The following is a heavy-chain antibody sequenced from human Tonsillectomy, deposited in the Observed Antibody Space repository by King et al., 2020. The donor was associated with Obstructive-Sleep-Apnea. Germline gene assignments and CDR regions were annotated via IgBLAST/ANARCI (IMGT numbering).Heavy chain of an antibody. CDR2: IYYSGNT. J-gene: IGHJ5*02. CDR1: GGSISSGGYY. V-gene: IGHV4-31*03. D-gene: IGHD3-22*01. Sequence: QLQESGPGLVKPSQTLSLTCTVSGGSISSGGYYWSWIRQHPGKGLEWIGYIYYSGNTYYNPSLKSRVTISVDTSKNQFSLKLSSVSSADTAVYYCARGSSGNNWFDPWGQGTLVTVSS. CDR3: ARGSSGNNWFDP.